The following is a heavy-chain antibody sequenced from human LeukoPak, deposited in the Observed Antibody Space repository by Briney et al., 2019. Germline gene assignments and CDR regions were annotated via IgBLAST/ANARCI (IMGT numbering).Heavy chain of an antibody. V-gene: IGHV3-11*06. CDR3: ARGLRYYYYGMDV. CDR1: GFTFSDYY. CDR2: ISSSSSYT. J-gene: IGHJ6*02. Sequence: GGSLRLSCAASGFTFSDYYMSWIRQAPGKGLECVSYISSSSSYTNYADSVKGRFTISRDNAKSSLYLQMYSLRAEDTAVYYCARGLRYYYYGMDVWGQGTTVTVSS. D-gene: IGHD3-16*01.